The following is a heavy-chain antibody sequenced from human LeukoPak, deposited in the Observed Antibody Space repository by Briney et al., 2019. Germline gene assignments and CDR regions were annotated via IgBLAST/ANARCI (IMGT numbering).Heavy chain of an antibody. CDR2: INPNSGGT. CDR1: GYTFTGYY. D-gene: IGHD6-19*01. Sequence: ASVKVSCKASGYTFTGYYMHWVRQAPGQGLEWMGWINPNSGGTNYAQKFQGRVTMTRDTSISTAYMELSRLRSDDTAVYYCAHTRYSSGWYEPLDYFDYWGQGTLVIVSS. J-gene: IGHJ4*02. V-gene: IGHV1-2*02. CDR3: AHTRYSSGWYEPLDYFDY.